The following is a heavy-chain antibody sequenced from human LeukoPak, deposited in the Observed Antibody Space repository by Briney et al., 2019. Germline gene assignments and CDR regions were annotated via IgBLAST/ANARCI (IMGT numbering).Heavy chain of an antibody. CDR3: AKNGGTGTAFYDY. V-gene: IGHV3-23*01. D-gene: IGHD2/OR15-2a*01. Sequence: GGSLTLSCTASGFTFTNYAMTWVRHAPGKGLEWVSAIRPSGSYIYYADSVKGRFTFSRDNSKKMMYLQMNSLTVADSAIYYCAKNGGTGTAFYDYWGQGALVAVSS. J-gene: IGHJ4*02. CDR1: GFTFTNYA. CDR2: IRPSGSYI.